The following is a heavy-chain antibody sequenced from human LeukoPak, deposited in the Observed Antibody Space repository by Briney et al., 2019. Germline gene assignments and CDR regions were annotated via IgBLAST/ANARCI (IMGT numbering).Heavy chain of an antibody. CDR1: GFTFSSYA. CDR2: VSGSGDST. J-gene: IGHJ4*02. D-gene: IGHD3-22*01. V-gene: IGHV3-23*01. CDR3: AKNEVVTIDY. Sequence: GGSLRLSCAASGFTFSSYAMSWVRQAPGKGLEWVSAVSGSGDSTYYADSVKGRFTISRDNSKNTLYLQMNSLRAEDTAVYYCAKNEVVTIDYWGQGTLVTVSS.